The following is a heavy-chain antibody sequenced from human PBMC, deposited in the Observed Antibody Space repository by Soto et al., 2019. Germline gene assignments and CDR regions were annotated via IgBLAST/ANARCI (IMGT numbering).Heavy chain of an antibody. D-gene: IGHD3-10*01. CDR2: TIPALGKT. CDR1: GDNFKKNV. Sequence: SVKVSCKTSGDNFKKNVFTWVRQAPGQGLEWMGGTIPALGKTHYIEKFQGRVTITVGDATRTVYMEVRDLTPEDTAIYYCARGPFRPSAMDVWGQGTTVTVSS. J-gene: IGHJ6*02. CDR3: ARGPFRPSAMDV. V-gene: IGHV1-69*10.